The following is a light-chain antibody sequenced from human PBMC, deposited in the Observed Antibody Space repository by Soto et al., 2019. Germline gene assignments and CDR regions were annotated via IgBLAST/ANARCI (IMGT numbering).Light chain of an antibody. J-gene: IGKJ1*01. V-gene: IGKV1-5*03. CDR3: QHYNSYSEA. CDR2: KAS. CDR1: QTISSW. Sequence: DIRMTPSPSTLSGSVGDRVTITCRASQTISSWLAWYQQKPGKAPKLLIYKASTLKSGVPSRFSGSGSGTEFTLTISSLQPDDFATYYCQHYNSYSEAFGQGTKVDIK.